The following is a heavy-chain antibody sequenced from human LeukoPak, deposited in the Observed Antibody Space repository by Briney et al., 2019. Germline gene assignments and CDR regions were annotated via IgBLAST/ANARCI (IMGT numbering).Heavy chain of an antibody. D-gene: IGHD6-19*01. CDR2: ISAYNGNT. CDR1: GYTFTSYG. CDR3: ARGSSGWYRNNWFDP. J-gene: IGHJ5*02. V-gene: IGHV1-18*01. Sequence: ASVKVSCKASGYTFTSYGISWVRQAPGQGLEWMGWISAYNGNTNYAQKFQGRVTITRNTSISTAYMELSSLRSEDTAVYYCARGSSGWYRNNWFDPWGQGTLVTVSS.